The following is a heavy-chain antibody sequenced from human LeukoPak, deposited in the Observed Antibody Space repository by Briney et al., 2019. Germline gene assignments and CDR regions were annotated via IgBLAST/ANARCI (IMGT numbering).Heavy chain of an antibody. V-gene: IGHV1-69*13. Sequence: SVKVSCKAAGGTFSSYAISLVRQAPGQGLEGMGGIIPSFGTANYAQKFQGRVTITADESTSTAYMELSSLRSEDTAVYYCARVPWRRSSPLGYFDLWGRGTLVTVSS. D-gene: IGHD2-2*01. CDR2: IIPSFGTA. CDR1: GGTFSSYA. J-gene: IGHJ2*01. CDR3: ARVPWRRSSPLGYFDL.